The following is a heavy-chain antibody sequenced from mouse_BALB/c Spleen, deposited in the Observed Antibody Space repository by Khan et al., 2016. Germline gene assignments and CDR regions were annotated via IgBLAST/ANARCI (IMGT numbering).Heavy chain of an antibody. CDR2: ISYSGST. V-gene: IGHV3-2*02. D-gene: IGHD2-3*01. J-gene: IGHJ2*01. Sequence: QLQESGPGLVKPSQSLSLTCTVTGYSITSDYAWNWIRQFPGNKLEWMGYISYSGSTSYNPSLKSRISITRDTSKNQFFLQLNSVTTEDTATYYCARDGYRPFDYWGQGTTLTVSS. CDR3: ARDGYRPFDY. CDR1: GYSITSDYA.